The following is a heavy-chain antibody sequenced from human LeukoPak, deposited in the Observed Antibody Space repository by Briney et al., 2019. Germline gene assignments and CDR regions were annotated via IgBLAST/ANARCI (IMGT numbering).Heavy chain of an antibody. CDR3: ASFSDYSSWFDP. V-gene: IGHV1-69*05. CDR1: GGTFSSYA. J-gene: IGHJ5*02. D-gene: IGHD3/OR15-3a*01. CDR2: IIPIFGTA. Sequence: SVKVSCKASGGTFSSYAISWVRQAPGQGLEWMGGIIPIFGTANYAQKFQGRVTITRDTSASTAYMELSSLRSEDTAVYYCASFSDYSSWFDPWGQGTLVTVSS.